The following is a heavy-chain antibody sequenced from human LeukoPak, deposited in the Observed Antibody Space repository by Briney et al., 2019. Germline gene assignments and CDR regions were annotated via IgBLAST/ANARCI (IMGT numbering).Heavy chain of an antibody. J-gene: IGHJ4*02. CDR2: INPNSGGT. Sequence: ASVKVSCKASGYTFTGYYMHWVRQAPGQGLEWMGWINPNSGGTNYAQKFQGRVNMTRDTSISTAYMELSRLRSDDTAVYYCAIAARHGHYFDYWGQGTLVTVSS. D-gene: IGHD6-6*01. CDR1: GYTFTGYY. CDR3: AIAARHGHYFDY. V-gene: IGHV1-2*02.